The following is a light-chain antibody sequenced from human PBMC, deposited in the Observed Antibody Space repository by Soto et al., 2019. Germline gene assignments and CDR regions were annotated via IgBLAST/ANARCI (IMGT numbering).Light chain of an antibody. V-gene: IGKV3-11*01. CDR2: DAS. CDR3: QQRSNWPLFT. J-gene: IGKJ3*01. Sequence: DIVLTQSPATLSLSPGERATLSCRASQSVSSYLAWYQQKPGQAPRLLIYDASNRATGIPARFSGSGSGTAFTLTISSLEPEDFAVYYCQQRSNWPLFTFGPGTKVDIK. CDR1: QSVSSY.